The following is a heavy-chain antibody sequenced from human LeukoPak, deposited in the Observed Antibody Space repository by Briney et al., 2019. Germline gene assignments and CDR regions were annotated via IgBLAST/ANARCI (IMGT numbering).Heavy chain of an antibody. V-gene: IGHV4-38-2*01. Sequence: PSETLSLTCAVSGYSISSGYYWGWIRQPLGKGLEWIGSIYHSGSTYYNPSLKSRVTISVDTSKNQFSLKLSSVTAADTAVYYCARVGWFEELPLDYWGQGTLATVSS. CDR2: IYHSGST. J-gene: IGHJ4*02. CDR3: ARVGWFEELPLDY. CDR1: GYSISSGYY. D-gene: IGHD3-10*01.